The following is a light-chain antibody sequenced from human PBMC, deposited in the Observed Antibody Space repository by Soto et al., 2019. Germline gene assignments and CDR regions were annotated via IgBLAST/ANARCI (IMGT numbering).Light chain of an antibody. J-gene: IGKJ1*01. V-gene: IGKV1-39*01. CDR1: QSISSY. Sequence: DIQMTQSPSSLSASVGDRFTIXXRASQSISSYLNWYQQKPGKAPKXLIYAASSLQSGVPSRFSGSGSGTEFTLTISSLQPDDFATYYCQQYNTFWTFGQGTKVDIK. CDR3: QQYNTFWT. CDR2: AAS.